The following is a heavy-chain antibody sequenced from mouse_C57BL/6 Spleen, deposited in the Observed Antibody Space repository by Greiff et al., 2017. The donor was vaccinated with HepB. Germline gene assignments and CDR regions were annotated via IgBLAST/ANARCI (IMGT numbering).Heavy chain of an antibody. V-gene: IGHV1-78*01. Sequence: QVQLQQSDAELVKPGASVKISCKVSGYTFTDHTIPWMKQRPEQGLEWIGYIYPRDGSTKYNEKFKGKATLTADKSSSTAYMQLNSLTSEDSAVYFWARPRNYGSLSWFAYWGQGTLVTVSA. CDR2: IYPRDGST. CDR3: ARPRNYGSLSWFAY. J-gene: IGHJ3*01. D-gene: IGHD1-1*01. CDR1: GYTFTDHT.